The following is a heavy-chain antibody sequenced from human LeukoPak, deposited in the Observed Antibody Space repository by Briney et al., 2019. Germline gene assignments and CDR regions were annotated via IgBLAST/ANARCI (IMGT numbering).Heavy chain of an antibody. J-gene: IGHJ4*02. D-gene: IGHD3-16*01. CDR1: GFTFSTYL. CDR3: ARLSDRGLGSIDY. CDR2: IKQDGGDK. V-gene: IGHV3-7*05. Sequence: GGSLRLSCAASGFTFSTYLMTWVRQAPGEGLEWVANIKQDGGDKYYVDSVKGRFSISRDNAKSSLFLQMNCLRAEDTAVYYCARLSDRGLGSIDYWGQGTLVTVSS.